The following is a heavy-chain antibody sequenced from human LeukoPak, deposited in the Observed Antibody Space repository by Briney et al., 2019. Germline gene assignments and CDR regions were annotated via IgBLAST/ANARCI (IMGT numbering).Heavy chain of an antibody. Sequence: GASVKVSCKASGYTFTSYDINRVRQATGQGLEWMGWMNPNSGNTGYAQKFQGRVTITRNTSISTAYMELSSLRSEDTAVYYCARQLRFLEWLAQDAFDIWGQGTMVTVSS. J-gene: IGHJ3*02. V-gene: IGHV1-8*03. CDR3: ARQLRFLEWLAQDAFDI. CDR2: MNPNSGNT. D-gene: IGHD3-3*01. CDR1: GYTFTSYD.